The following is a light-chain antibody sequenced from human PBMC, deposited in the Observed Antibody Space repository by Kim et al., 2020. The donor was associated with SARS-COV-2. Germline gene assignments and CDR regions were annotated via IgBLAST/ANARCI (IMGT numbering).Light chain of an antibody. J-gene: IGLJ3*02. Sequence: GKTVTISCTRSSGSIATNYVQWYQQRPGSVPTTVIYENNQRPSGVPDRFSGSVDSSSNSASLTISGLKTEDEADYYCQSFDSSNLVFGGGTKVTVL. CDR2: ENN. CDR3: QSFDSSNLV. V-gene: IGLV6-57*03. CDR1: SGSIATNY.